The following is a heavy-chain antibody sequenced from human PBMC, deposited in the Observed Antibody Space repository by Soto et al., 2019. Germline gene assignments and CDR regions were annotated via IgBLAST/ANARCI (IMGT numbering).Heavy chain of an antibody. J-gene: IGHJ4*02. Sequence: SETLSLTCTVSGATISGFYWSWIRKSAGKGLEWIGRIYATGTTDYDPSLKSRVMMSVDTSKKQFSLKLRSVTAADTAVYFCARARYYDWCFDLWGLGTPVTVSS. D-gene: IGHD3-9*01. CDR3: ARARYYDWCFDL. CDR2: IYATGTT. CDR1: GATISGFY. V-gene: IGHV4-4*07.